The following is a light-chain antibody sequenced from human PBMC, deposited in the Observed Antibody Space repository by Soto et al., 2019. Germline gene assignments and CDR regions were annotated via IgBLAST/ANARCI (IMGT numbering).Light chain of an antibody. V-gene: IGKV1-39*01. J-gene: IGKJ1*01. CDR3: QQSYSTPQT. Sequence: IQLTQSPSSLSASVGDRVDITCRASQGINSDLAWYQQKPGKAPKLLIYNASTLTTGVPSRFSGSGSGTDFTLTISSPQPEDFATYYCQQSYSTPQTFGQGTKVDIK. CDR1: QGINSD. CDR2: NAS.